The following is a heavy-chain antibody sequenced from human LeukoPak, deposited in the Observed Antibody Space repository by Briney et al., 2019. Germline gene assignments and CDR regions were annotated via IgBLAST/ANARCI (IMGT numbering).Heavy chain of an antibody. CDR3: AKSPGQIQLDYFDY. J-gene: IGHJ4*02. Sequence: QSGGSLRLSCAASGFTFSLYVMSWVRQAPGKGLEWVSGISASGGSRYYADSVKGRFTISRDNSKTTLYLQLDSLRPEDMAIYYCAKSPGQIQLDYFDYWGQGTLVTVSS. CDR2: ISASGGSR. CDR1: GFTFSLYV. V-gene: IGHV3-23*01. D-gene: IGHD1-1*01.